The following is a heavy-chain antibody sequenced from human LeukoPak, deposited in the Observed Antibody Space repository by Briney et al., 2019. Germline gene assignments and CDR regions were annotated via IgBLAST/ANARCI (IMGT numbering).Heavy chain of an antibody. V-gene: IGHV1-46*01. CDR2: INPSGGST. J-gene: IGHJ1*01. D-gene: IGHD3-22*01. CDR3: ARRVTDSSGYYYFTEYFQH. Sequence: ASVKVSCKASGYTFTSYYMHWVRQAPGQGLEGMGIINPSGGSTSYAQKFQGRVTMTRNTSISTAYMELSSLRSEDTALYYCARRVTDSSGYYYFTEYFQHWGQGTLVTVSS. CDR1: GYTFTSYY.